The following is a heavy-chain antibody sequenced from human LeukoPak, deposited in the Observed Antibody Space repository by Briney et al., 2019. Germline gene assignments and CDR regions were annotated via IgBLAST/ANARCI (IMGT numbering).Heavy chain of an antibody. D-gene: IGHD1-14*01. V-gene: IGHV3-23*01. CDR1: GFTFSTYA. CDR2: ISGSGAST. J-gene: IGHJ4*02. Sequence: GGSLRLSCAASGFTFSTYAMGWVRQAPGKGLEWVSAISGSGASTFYADSGKGRFTISRDNSKNTLYLQMDSLRAEDTAVYYCTKRQRNHNFDYWGQGTLVTVSS. CDR3: TKRQRNHNFDY.